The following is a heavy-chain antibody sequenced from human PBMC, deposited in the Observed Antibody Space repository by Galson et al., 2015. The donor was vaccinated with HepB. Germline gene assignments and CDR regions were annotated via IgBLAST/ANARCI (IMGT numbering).Heavy chain of an antibody. D-gene: IGHD1-26*01. CDR3: ARASSGSYSWFDP. CDR2: IWYDGSNK. Sequence: SLRLSCAASGFTFSSYGMHWVRQAPGKGLEWVAVIWYDGSNKYYADSVKGRFTISRDNSKNTLYLQMNNLRAEDTAVYYCARASSGSYSWFDPWGQGTLVTVSS. CDR1: GFTFSSYG. J-gene: IGHJ5*02. V-gene: IGHV3-30*19.